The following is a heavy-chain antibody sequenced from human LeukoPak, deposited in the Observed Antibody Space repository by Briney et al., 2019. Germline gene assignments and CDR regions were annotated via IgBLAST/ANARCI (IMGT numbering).Heavy chain of an antibody. CDR2: ISSSSSTI. V-gene: IGHV3-48*01. CDR1: GFTFSSYS. D-gene: IGHD3-22*01. J-gene: IGHJ4*02. Sequence: GGSLRLSCAASGFTFSSYSMNWVRQAPGKGLEWVSYISSSSSTIYYADSVKGRFTIPRDNAKNSLYLQMNSLRAEDTAVYYCAREGRDSSGSFDYWGQGTLVTVSS. CDR3: AREGRDSSGSFDY.